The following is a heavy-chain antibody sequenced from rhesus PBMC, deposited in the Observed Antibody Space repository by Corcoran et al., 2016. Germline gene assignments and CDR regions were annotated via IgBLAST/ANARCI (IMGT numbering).Heavy chain of an antibody. J-gene: IGHJ4*01. CDR1: GASISSNNW. V-gene: IGHV4-65*01. Sequence: QVPLQESGPGRVKPSETLSLTCGVSGASISSNNWWSWIGKSQGNGLGWIGYIYVGSGSTSYNPSLKSRVTISTDTSKNQFSLKLTSVTAADSAVYYCARQISAAAVDSWGQGVLVTVSS. D-gene: IGHD6-31*01. CDR3: ARQISAAAVDS. CDR2: IYVGSGST.